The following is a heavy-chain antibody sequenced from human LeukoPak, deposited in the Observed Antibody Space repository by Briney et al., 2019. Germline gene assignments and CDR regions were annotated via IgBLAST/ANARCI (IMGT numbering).Heavy chain of an antibody. CDR3: ASYCSSTSCYDY. CDR1: GFTFSSYG. CDR2: IWHDGSNK. V-gene: IGHV3-33*01. D-gene: IGHD2-2*01. Sequence: GRSLRLSCAASGFTFSSYGMHWVRQAPGKGLEWVAVIWHDGSNKYYADSVKGRFTISRDNSKNTLYLQMNSLRAEDTAVYYCASYCSSTSCYDYWGQGTLVTVSS. J-gene: IGHJ4*02.